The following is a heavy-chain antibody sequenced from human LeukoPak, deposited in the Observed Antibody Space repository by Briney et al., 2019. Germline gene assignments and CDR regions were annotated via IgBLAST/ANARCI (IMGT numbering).Heavy chain of an antibody. J-gene: IGHJ4*02. CDR1: GFTFSSYE. CDR2: ISSSGSTI. V-gene: IGHV3-48*03. Sequence: GGSLRLSCAAPGFTFSSYEMNCVRRAPGKGLEWVSYISSSGSTIYYADSVKGRFTISRDNAKNSLYLQMNSLRAEDTAVYYCARDSGIAAAGMVYWGQGTLVTVSS. CDR3: ARDSGIAAAGMVY. D-gene: IGHD6-13*01.